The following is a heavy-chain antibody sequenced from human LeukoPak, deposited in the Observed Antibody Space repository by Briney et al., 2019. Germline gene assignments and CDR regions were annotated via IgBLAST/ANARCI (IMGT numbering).Heavy chain of an antibody. Sequence: GGSLRLSCAASGFTFSDYYMSWLRRAPGKGLEWVSYISSSSSYTNYADSVKGRFTISRDNAMNSLYLQMNSLRAEDTAAYYCARGRGPRNLYCFDYWGQGTLVTVSS. D-gene: IGHD1-1*01. CDR1: GFTFSDYY. CDR2: ISSSSSYT. V-gene: IGHV3-11*06. J-gene: IGHJ4*02. CDR3: ARGRGPRNLYCFDY.